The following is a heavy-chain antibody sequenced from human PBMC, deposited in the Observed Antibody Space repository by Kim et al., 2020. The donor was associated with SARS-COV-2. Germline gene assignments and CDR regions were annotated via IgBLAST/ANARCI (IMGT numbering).Heavy chain of an antibody. D-gene: IGHD3-3*01. CDR2: IYYSGST. V-gene: IGHV4-31*03. Sequence: TLSLTCTVSGGSISSGGYYWSWIRQHPGKGLEWIGYIYYSGSTYYNPSLKSRDTISVDTSKNQFSLKLSSVTAADTAVYYCARAHRTIFGVVEYMDVWGQGTTVTVSS. J-gene: IGHJ6*02. CDR1: GGSISSGGYY. CDR3: ARAHRTIFGVVEYMDV.